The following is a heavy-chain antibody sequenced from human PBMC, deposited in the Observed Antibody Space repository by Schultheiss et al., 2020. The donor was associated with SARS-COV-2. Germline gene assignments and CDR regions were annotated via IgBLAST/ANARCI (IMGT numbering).Heavy chain of an antibody. CDR3: ARRTMLAFDY. CDR1: GFTFSSYS. Sequence: GGSLRLSCAASGFTFSSYSMNWVRQAPGKGLEWVSYISSSSSYTNYADSVKGRFTISRDNSKNTLYLQMNSLRAEDTAVYYCARRTMLAFDYWGQGTLVTVSS. J-gene: IGHJ4*02. V-gene: IGHV3-21*05. CDR2: ISSSSSYT. D-gene: IGHD1-14*01.